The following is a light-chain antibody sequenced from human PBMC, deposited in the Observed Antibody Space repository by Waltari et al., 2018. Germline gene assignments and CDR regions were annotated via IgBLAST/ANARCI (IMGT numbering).Light chain of an antibody. CDR1: QSISSY. V-gene: IGKV3-11*01. CDR3: QQRSTWPIT. J-gene: IGKJ5*01. Sequence: EIVLTQSPATLSLSPGERATLSCRASQSISSYLAWYQQKPGQAPRLLIYGASNRATGIPARFSGSGSGTDFTLTISSLEPEDFAAYYCQQRSTWPITFGQGTRLEIK. CDR2: GAS.